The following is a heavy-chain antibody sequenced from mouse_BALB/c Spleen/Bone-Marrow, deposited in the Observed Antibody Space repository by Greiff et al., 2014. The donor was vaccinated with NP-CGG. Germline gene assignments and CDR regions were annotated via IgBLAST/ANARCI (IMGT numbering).Heavy chain of an antibody. V-gene: IGHV14-3*02. Sequence: EVQLQQSGAELVKPGASVKLSCTPSGFNIKDTHMHWVKQRPEQGLEWIGRIDPANGNTKYDPNFQGKATITADTSSNTAYLQLSSLTSKDTAVYYCARDYANTAWFASWGQGALVTVS. CDR2: IDPANGNT. CDR1: GFNIKDTH. D-gene: IGHD1-1*01. CDR3: ARDYANTAWFAS. J-gene: IGHJ3*01.